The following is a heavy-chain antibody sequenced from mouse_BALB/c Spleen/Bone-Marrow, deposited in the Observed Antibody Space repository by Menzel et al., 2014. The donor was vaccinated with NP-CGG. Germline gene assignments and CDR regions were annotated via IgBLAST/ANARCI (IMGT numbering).Heavy chain of an antibody. J-gene: IGHJ2*01. CDR2: IDPANGNT. CDR1: GFNIKDTY. D-gene: IGHD1-1*01. CDR3: DRYYYGSGNFDR. V-gene: IGHV14-3*02. Sequence: VQLQQSGADFVKPGASVKLSCTASGFNIKDTYMHWVKQRPEQGLEWIGRIDPANGNTKYDPKFQGKATITADTSSNTAYLQLSSLTSENTAVYYCDRYYYGSGNFDRQAQATTHPIST.